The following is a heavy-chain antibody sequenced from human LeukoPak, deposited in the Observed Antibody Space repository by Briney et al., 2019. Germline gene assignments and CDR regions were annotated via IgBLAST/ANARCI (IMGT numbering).Heavy chain of an antibody. CDR1: GFTFSSYA. CDR3: ARVLDYYGSGSYSKDSYYYYMDV. D-gene: IGHD3-10*01. Sequence: GGSLRLSCAASGFTFSSYAMSWVRQAPGKGLEWVSAISGSGGSTYHADSVKGRFTLSRDNSKNTLYLQMNSLRAEDTAVYYCARVLDYYGSGSYSKDSYYYYMDVWGKGTTVTVSS. V-gene: IGHV3-23*01. J-gene: IGHJ6*03. CDR2: ISGSGGST.